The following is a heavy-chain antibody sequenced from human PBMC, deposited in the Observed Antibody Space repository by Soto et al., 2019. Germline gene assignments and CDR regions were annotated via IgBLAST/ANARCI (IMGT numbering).Heavy chain of an antibody. Sequence: TSETLTLTCTVSGGSISSYYWRWIRQPPGKGLEWLGHIYYSGITNSEPSLKSRVTMSVGTSKNQYTLELSPVTAADTAVYYCARGSEDSSGYYYLPDYWGQGTLVTVSS. CDR3: ARGSEDSSGYYYLPDY. D-gene: IGHD3-22*01. CDR2: IYYSGIT. V-gene: IGHV4-59*01. CDR1: GGSISSYY. J-gene: IGHJ4*02.